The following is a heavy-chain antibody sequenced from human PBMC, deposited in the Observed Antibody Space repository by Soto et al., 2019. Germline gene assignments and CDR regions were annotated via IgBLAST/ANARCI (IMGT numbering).Heavy chain of an antibody. D-gene: IGHD3-22*01. Sequence: QVQLVESGGGVVQPGRSLRLSCAASGFTFSSYGMHWVRQAPGKGLEWVAVISYDGSNKYYADSVKGRFTISRDNSKNTLYLQMNSLRAEDTAVYYCAKDSSGYYLYYFDYWGQGTLVTVSS. V-gene: IGHV3-30*18. CDR1: GFTFSSYG. CDR3: AKDSSGYYLYYFDY. CDR2: ISYDGSNK. J-gene: IGHJ4*02.